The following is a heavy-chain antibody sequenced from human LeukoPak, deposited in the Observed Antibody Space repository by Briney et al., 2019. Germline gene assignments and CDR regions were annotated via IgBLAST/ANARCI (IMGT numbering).Heavy chain of an antibody. J-gene: IGHJ4*02. D-gene: IGHD4-17*01. CDR1: GLNVSRN. Sequence: PGGSLRLSCASSGLNVSRNYELGPPGSREGAAVGLSYADSVKGRFTISRDNSKNTLFLQMDSLRAEDTAVYYCATVADFGDYYFDYWGQGTLVTVSS. CDR3: ATVADFGDYYFDY. V-gene: IGHV3-53*01.